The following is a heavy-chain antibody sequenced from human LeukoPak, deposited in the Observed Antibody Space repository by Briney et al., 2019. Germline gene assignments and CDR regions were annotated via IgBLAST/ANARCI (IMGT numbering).Heavy chain of an antibody. CDR1: GYTFTSYD. J-gene: IGHJ5*02. CDR3: ARDRRYSSSPFDP. CDR2: INPNSGAT. V-gene: IGHV1-8*01. D-gene: IGHD6-13*01. Sequence: ASVKVSCKASGYTFTSYDINWVRQATGQGLEWMGWINPNSGATDYAQKFQGRVTITTDESTSTAYMELSSLRSEDTAVYYCARDRRYSSSPFDPWGQGTLVTVSS.